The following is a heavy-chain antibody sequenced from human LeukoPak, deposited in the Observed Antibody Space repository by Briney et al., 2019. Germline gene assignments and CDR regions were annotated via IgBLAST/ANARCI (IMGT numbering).Heavy chain of an antibody. D-gene: IGHD2-15*01. Sequence: SETLSLTCAVSGGSLSSYYWSWIRQPPGKGLEWVGYIYYGGSGSTNYNPSLKSRVTISVETSKNQSSLKLSSVTAADTAVYYCARRGGRGGSFDYWAQGTLVPVSS. CDR2: IYYGGSGST. V-gene: IGHV4-59*08. J-gene: IGHJ4*02. CDR1: GGSLSSYY. CDR3: ARRGGRGGSFDY.